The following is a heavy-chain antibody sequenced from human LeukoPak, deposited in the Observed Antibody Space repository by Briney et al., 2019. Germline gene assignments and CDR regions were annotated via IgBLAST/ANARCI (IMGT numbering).Heavy chain of an antibody. V-gene: IGHV3-30-3*01. CDR1: GFTFSSYA. CDR3: ARDNYGMDV. Sequence: GGPLRLSCAASGFTFSSYAMHGVRQAPGKGLEWVAVISYDGSNKYYADSVKGRFTISRDNSKETLYLQMNSRRADGTAGEFFARDNYGMDVWGQGTTVTVSS. CDR2: ISYDGSNK. J-gene: IGHJ6*02.